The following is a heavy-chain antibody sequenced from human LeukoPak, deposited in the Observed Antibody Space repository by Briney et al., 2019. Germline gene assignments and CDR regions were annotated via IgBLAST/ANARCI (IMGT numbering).Heavy chain of an antibody. CDR3: ARRVGYSSGWYYNY. CDR1: GYNFTSYW. Sequence: GESLKISCKGSGYNFTSYWITWVRQMPGKGLEWMGITYPGDSDTIYSPSFQGQVTISADKSINTAYLQWSSLKASDTAMYYCARRVGYSSGWYYNYWGQGTLVTVST. D-gene: IGHD6-19*01. J-gene: IGHJ4*02. CDR2: TYPGDSDT. V-gene: IGHV5-51*01.